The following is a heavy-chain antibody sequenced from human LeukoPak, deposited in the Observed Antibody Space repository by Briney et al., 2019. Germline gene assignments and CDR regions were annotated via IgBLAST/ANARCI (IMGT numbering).Heavy chain of an antibody. CDR3: ARSLDYVWGIRQKYQYYFDY. J-gene: IGHJ4*02. CDR2: IYYSGST. CDR1: GGSISSSSYY. V-gene: IGHV4-39*01. D-gene: IGHD3-16*01. Sequence: SETLSLTCTVSGGSISSSSYYWGWIRQPPGKGLEWTGSIYYSGSTYYNPSLKSRVTISVDTSKNQFSLKLSSVTAADTAVYYCARSLDYVWGIRQKYQYYFDYWGQGTLVTVSS.